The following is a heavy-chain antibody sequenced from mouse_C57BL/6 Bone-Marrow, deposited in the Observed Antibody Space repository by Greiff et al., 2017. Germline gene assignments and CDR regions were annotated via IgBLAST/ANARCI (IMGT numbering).Heavy chain of an antibody. CDR2: IDPENGDT. J-gene: IGHJ1*03. CDR1: GFNIKDDY. Sequence: EVKLQESGAELVRPGASVKLSCTASGFNIKDDYMHWVKQRPEQGLEWIGWIDPENGDTESASQFQGKAPITADASSNTAYLQLSSLTSEDTAVYYCTTVYYYGSSSYWYFDVWGTGTTVTVSS. V-gene: IGHV14-4*01. D-gene: IGHD1-1*01. CDR3: TTVYYYGSSSYWYFDV.